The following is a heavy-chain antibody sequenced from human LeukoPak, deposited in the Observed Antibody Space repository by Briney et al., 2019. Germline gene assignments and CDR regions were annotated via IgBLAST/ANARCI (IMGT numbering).Heavy chain of an antibody. Sequence: GGSLRLSCAASGFTFTTSNMKWVRQAPGKGLEWVSYISSTNGHTYYADSVNGRFTISRDTAKNSLYLQMNSLRAEDTAVYYCAELGITMIGGFWGKGTTVTISS. J-gene: IGHJ6*03. CDR3: AELGITMIGGF. CDR1: GFTFTTSN. D-gene: IGHD3-10*02. CDR2: ISSTNGHT. V-gene: IGHV3-21*01.